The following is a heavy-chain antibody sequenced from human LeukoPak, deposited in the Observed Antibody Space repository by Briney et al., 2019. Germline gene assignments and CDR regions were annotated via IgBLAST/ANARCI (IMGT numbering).Heavy chain of an antibody. CDR1: GFTVSSNY. V-gene: IGHV3-53*01. D-gene: IGHD6-19*01. CDR3: AKTLGQRWLNSGAFDI. Sequence: GGSLRLSCAASGFTVSSNYMSWVRQAPGKGLEWASVIYSGGSTYYADSVKGRFTISRDNSKNTLYLQMNSLRAEDTAVYYCAKTLGQRWLNSGAFDIWGQGTMVTVSS. J-gene: IGHJ3*02. CDR2: IYSGGST.